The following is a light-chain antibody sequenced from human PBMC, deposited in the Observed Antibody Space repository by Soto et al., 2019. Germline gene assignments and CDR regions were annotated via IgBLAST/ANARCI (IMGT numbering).Light chain of an antibody. Sequence: DIQMTQSPSSLSASVGDRVTITCRASQNINTYLNWYQQTPGKAPKLLIFGATTLQSGVPSRFSGTTSGTDFTLTITNLQPEDFATYYCQQTHIVPITFGQGTRLDIK. J-gene: IGKJ5*01. CDR1: QNINTY. V-gene: IGKV1-39*01. CDR3: QQTHIVPIT. CDR2: GAT.